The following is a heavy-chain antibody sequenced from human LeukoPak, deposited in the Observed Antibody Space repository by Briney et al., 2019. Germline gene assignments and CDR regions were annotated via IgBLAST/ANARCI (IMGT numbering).Heavy chain of an antibody. Sequence: GGSLRLSCAASGFTFDDYGMNWVRQPPGKGLEWVCNINWNGGSTSYADSLKGRLTISRDNAKSSLYLQMNSLRSDDTAVYYCARDRREWELLYFDYWGQGTLVTVSS. D-gene: IGHD1-26*01. CDR2: INWNGGST. CDR3: ARDRREWELLYFDY. J-gene: IGHJ4*02. V-gene: IGHV3-20*04. CDR1: GFTFDDYG.